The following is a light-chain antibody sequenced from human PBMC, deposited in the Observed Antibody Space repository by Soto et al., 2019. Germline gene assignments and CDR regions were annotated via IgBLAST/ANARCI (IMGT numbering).Light chain of an antibody. Sequence: EIEMTQSPATLSVSPGETAALSCRASQSVNIPLAWYQQRPGQAPRLLIYGAFSMATGIPARFSGTGSGTEFTLTISSLQPEDFALYYCQQYYSSPLTFGQGTKVDI. CDR3: QQYYSSPLT. J-gene: IGKJ1*01. V-gene: IGKV3-15*01. CDR2: GAF. CDR1: QSVNIP.